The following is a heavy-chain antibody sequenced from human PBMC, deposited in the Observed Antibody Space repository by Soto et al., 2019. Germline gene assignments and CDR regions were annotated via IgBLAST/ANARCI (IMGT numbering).Heavy chain of an antibody. D-gene: IGHD5-12*01. CDR3: ASADSGYDLFDY. CDR1: GYTFTRYT. V-gene: IGHV1-3*01. J-gene: IGHJ4*02. Sequence: ASVKVSCKASGYTFTRYTMNWGRQAPGQRLEWMGWINPDNGNTKYSQKFQGRVTITRDTSASTAYMELSSLRSEDTAAYDCASADSGYDLFDYWGQGTLVTVSS. CDR2: INPDNGNT.